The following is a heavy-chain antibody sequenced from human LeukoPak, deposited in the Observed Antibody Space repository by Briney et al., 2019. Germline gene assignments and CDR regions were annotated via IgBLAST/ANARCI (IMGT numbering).Heavy chain of an antibody. J-gene: IGHJ3*02. D-gene: IGHD5-18*01. CDR1: GGSINAYY. V-gene: IGHV4-59*08. CDR2: VRDNGGN. Sequence: SETLSLTCTVSGGSINAYYWSGIRQPPGKGLEWVAYVRDNGGNNYNPSLKSGVAISVDTANNQISLTLNFVTAADTAIYYCARQPANTAAFDIWGLGTMVTVSS. CDR3: ARQPANTAAFDI.